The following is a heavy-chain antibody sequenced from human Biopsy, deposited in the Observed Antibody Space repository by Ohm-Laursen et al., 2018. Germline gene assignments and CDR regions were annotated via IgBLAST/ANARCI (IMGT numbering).Heavy chain of an antibody. CDR1: GGPIDSYY. D-gene: IGHD5-24*01. CDR2: IYFTGRT. CDR3: ASAGYNPDWNFDL. Sequence: SDTLSLTWTVSGGPIDSYYWSWIRQPPGKALEWIGYIYFTGRTSYNPSLKSRVTMSFNTSKKQFSLRLSSVTAADTAVYYCASAGYNPDWNFDLWGRGTRVTVSS. J-gene: IGHJ2*01. V-gene: IGHV4-59*07.